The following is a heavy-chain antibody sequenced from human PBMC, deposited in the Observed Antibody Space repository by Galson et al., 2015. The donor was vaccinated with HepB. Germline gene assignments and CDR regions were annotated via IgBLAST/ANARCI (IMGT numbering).Heavy chain of an antibody. J-gene: IGHJ5*02. CDR2: INAGNGNT. V-gene: IGHV1-3*01. D-gene: IGHD3-9*01. CDR1: GYTFTTYA. Sequence: QSGAEVKKPGESLKISCKGSGYTFTTYAIHWVRQAPGQRLEWMGWINAGNGNTKYSQKFQGRVTISKDTSASTAYMGLSSLRSEDTAVYYCARVGYDILTGDSRGWFDPWGQGTLVTVSS. CDR3: ARVGYDILTGDSRGWFDP.